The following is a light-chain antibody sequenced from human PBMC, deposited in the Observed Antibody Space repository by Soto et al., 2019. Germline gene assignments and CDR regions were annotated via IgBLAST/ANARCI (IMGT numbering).Light chain of an antibody. CDR3: MQGTHWPIT. CDR2: KVS. J-gene: IGKJ5*01. CDR1: QSLGHSDGNTY. Sequence: VVMTQSPLSLPVALGQPGSIACTSRQSLGHSDGNTYLNWFQKRPGQSPRSLIYKVSNRDSGVPDRFSGSGSGTDFKLKISRVEAEDVGVYYCMQGTHWPITCGQGTRLEIK. V-gene: IGKV2-30*02.